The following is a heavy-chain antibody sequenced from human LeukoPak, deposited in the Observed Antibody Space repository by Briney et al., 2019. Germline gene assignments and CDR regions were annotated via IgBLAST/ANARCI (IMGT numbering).Heavy chain of an antibody. D-gene: IGHD6-6*01. Sequence: GASVKVSFKASGYTFTGHYMHWVRQAPGQGLEWMGWINPYSGGTHYALIFQDRVTMTGDRSISTAYTELSRLRSDDTAVYYCARDQMRYSSSRYWFDPWGQGTLVTVSS. CDR1: GYTFTGHY. CDR3: ARDQMRYSSSRYWFDP. CDR2: INPYSGGT. V-gene: IGHV1-2*02. J-gene: IGHJ5*02.